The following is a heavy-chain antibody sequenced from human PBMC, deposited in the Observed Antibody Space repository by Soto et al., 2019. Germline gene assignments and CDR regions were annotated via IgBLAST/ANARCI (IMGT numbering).Heavy chain of an antibody. J-gene: IGHJ4*02. CDR3: AREASAVLAVDY. CDR2: INPNSGGA. D-gene: IGHD6-13*01. Sequence: VSVKVSCKASGYIFTAYCMHWLRQATGQGLEWMGWINPNSGGAIYAQKFQGRVTMTMDTSITPAYMELSSLRSDDTAVYYCAREASAVLAVDYWGQGTLVTVSS. CDR1: GYIFTAYC. V-gene: IGHV1-2*02.